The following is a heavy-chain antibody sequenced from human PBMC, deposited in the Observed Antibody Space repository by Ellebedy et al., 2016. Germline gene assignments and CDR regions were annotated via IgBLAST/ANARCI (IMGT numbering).Heavy chain of an antibody. CDR2: INWNADNI. Sequence: GESLKISXAASGFRFDEYGFNWVRQAPGKGLEWVSGINWNADNIGYADSVKGRFTISRDNAKNSLYLQINSLRVEDTAFYYCTKDLGGTLNSWGQGTLVTVSP. V-gene: IGHV3-20*04. CDR3: TKDLGGTLNS. D-gene: IGHD1-7*01. CDR1: GFRFDEYG. J-gene: IGHJ4*02.